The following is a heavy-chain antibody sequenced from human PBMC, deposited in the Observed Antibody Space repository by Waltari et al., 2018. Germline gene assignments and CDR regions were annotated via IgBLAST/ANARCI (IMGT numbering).Heavy chain of an antibody. CDR2: IYYSGST. CDR3: ARGSGSGWYYY. D-gene: IGHD6-19*01. J-gene: IGHJ4*02. Sequence: QVQLQESGPGLVKPSETLSLTCTVSGGSISSHYWSWIRQPPGKGLEWIGYIYYSGSTNYNPSLKSRVTISVDTSKNQFSLKLSSVTAADTAVYYCARGSGSGWYYYWGQGTLVTVSS. CDR1: GGSISSHY. V-gene: IGHV4-59*11.